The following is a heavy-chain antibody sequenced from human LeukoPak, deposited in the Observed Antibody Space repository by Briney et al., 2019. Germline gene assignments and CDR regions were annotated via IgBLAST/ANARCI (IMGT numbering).Heavy chain of an antibody. CDR3: ARTAARRFDY. J-gene: IGHJ4*02. Sequence: ASVKVSCKASGYTFTSYDINWVRQAPGQGLEWMGIINPTGGSTTYAQKFQGRVTMTRDTSTSTVYMELSSLRSDDTAVYYCARTAARRFDYWGQGTLVTVSS. CDR1: GYTFTSYD. CDR2: INPTGGST. V-gene: IGHV1-46*01. D-gene: IGHD6-6*01.